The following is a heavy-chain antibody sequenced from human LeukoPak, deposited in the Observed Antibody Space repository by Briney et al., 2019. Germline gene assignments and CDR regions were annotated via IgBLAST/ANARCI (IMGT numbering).Heavy chain of an antibody. CDR3: ARDSDILTGYYYYYYMDV. V-gene: IGHV1-46*01. J-gene: IGHJ6*03. CDR2: INPTSGGT. CDR1: GYTFTNYY. Sequence: GASVNVSCKASGYTFTNYYMHWVRQGPGQGLEWMGIINPTSGGTSYAQKFQGRLTMTRDTSTSTVYMELSSLRSEDTAVYYCARDSDILTGYYYYYYMDVWGKGTTVTVSS. D-gene: IGHD3-9*01.